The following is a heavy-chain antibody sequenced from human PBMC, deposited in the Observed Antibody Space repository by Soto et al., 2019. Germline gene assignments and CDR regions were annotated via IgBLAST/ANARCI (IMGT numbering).Heavy chain of an antibody. J-gene: IGHJ4*02. CDR3: ARVGANPSDY. Sequence: SETLSLTCTVSGGSISSGGYYWSWIRQHPGKGLEWIGYIYYSGSTYYNPSLKSRVTISLDTSKNHFSLKLNSVTAADTAVYYCARVGANPSDYWGQGTLVTVSS. V-gene: IGHV4-31*03. CDR1: GGSISSGGYY. CDR2: IYYSGST. D-gene: IGHD1-26*01.